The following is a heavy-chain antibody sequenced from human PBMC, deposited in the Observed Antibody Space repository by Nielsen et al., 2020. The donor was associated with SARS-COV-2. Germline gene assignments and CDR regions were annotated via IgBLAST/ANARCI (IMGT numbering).Heavy chain of an antibody. CDR1: GCTFSTHA. CDR2: IYSGGFTT. D-gene: IGHD3-10*01. J-gene: IGHJ4*02. CDR3: AKDPDYFGSG. Sequence: GGSLRLTCAASGCTFSTHAMNWGRQAPGKGLEWVSVIYSGGFTTYYAESVKSRFTNSRANSKNMLYLPMNSLSVEDTALYSCAKDPDYFGSGWGQGTLVTVSS. V-gene: IGHV3-23*03.